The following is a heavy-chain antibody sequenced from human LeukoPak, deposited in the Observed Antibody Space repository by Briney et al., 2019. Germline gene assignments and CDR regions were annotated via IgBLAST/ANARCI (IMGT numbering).Heavy chain of an antibody. Sequence: GGSLRLSCAASGFTFTSYAMNWVRHAPGKGLEWVSGVSYSGGGTNYAASVKGRFTISRDDSKNTLYLQMNSLRAEDTAVYYCAKEAFEAVPAAKFDYWGQGTLVTVSS. V-gene: IGHV3-23*01. CDR2: VSYSGGGT. CDR1: GFTFTSYA. J-gene: IGHJ4*02. CDR3: AKEAFEAVPAAKFDY. D-gene: IGHD2-2*01.